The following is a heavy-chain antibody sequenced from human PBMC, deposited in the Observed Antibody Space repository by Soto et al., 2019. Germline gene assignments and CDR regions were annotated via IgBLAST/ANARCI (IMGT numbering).Heavy chain of an antibody. J-gene: IGHJ4*02. CDR3: ARLTYDFWSGPAWFDY. D-gene: IGHD3-3*01. CDR1: GGSISSYY. V-gene: IGHV4-59*08. CDR2: IYYSGST. Sequence: SETLSLTCTVSGGSISSYYRSWIRQPPGKGLEWIGYIYYSGSTNYNPSLKSRVTISVDTSKNQFSLKLSSVTAADTAVYYCARLTYDFWSGPAWFDYWGQGTLVPVSS.